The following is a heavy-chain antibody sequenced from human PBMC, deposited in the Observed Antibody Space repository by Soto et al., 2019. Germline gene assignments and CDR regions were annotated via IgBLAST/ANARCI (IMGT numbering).Heavy chain of an antibody. V-gene: IGHV1-2*04. J-gene: IGHJ5*02. Sequence: ASVKVSCKASGYTFTGYYIHLVRQATGQGLEWMGWINPNSGGTNYAQKFQGWVTMTRDTSISTAYMELSRLRSDDTAVYYCARGVAAAANWFDPWGQGTLVTVSS. CDR2: INPNSGGT. CDR3: ARGVAAAANWFDP. D-gene: IGHD6-13*01. CDR1: GYTFTGYY.